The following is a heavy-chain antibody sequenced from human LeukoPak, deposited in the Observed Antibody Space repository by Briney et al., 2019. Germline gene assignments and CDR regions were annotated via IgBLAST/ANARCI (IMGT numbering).Heavy chain of an antibody. J-gene: IGHJ4*02. V-gene: IGHV1-18*04. CDR1: GYTFTSYG. Sequence: ASVKVSCKASGYTFTSYGISWVRQAPGQGLEWIGWISAYNGNTNYAQKLQGRVTMTTDTSTSTAYMELRSLRSDDTAVYYCATGKIPLRYFDWLPHDYWGQGTLVTVSS. CDR3: ATGKIPLRYFDWLPHDY. CDR2: ISAYNGNT. D-gene: IGHD3-9*01.